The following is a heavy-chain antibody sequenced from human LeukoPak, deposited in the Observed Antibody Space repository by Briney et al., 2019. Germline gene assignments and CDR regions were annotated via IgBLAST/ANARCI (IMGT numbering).Heavy chain of an antibody. CDR3: AKDLGYCSGGSCYHWIFDY. D-gene: IGHD2-15*01. J-gene: IGHJ4*02. Sequence: PGGSLRLSCAASGFTFSSYEMNWVRQAPGKGLEWVSYISSTGTTIYYADSVKGRFTISRDNAKNSLYLQMNSLRAEDTALYYCAKDLGYCSGGSCYHWIFDYWGQGTLVTVSS. CDR1: GFTFSSYE. V-gene: IGHV3-48*03. CDR2: ISSTGTTI.